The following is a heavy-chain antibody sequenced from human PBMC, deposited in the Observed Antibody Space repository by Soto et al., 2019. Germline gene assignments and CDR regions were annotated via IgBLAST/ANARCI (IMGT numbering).Heavy chain of an antibody. CDR3: SRWVAPSVSFDY. V-gene: IGHV4-59*08. CDR1: GGSISSYY. CDR2: IYYSGST. D-gene: IGHD2-15*01. J-gene: IGHJ4*02. Sequence: QVQLQESGPGLVKPSETLSLTCTVSGGSISSYYWSWIRQPPGKGLEWIGYIYYSGSTNYNPSLKSRVTISVDKSKNQFSLKLSSVTAADTAVYYCSRWVAPSVSFDYWGQGTLLTVSS.